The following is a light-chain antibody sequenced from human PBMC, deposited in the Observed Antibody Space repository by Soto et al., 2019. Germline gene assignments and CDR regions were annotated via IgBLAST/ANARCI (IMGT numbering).Light chain of an antibody. CDR2: DAS. CDR3: QNYNSYSEA. CDR1: QSISSW. V-gene: IGKV1-5*01. Sequence: DIQITHSPSTLSASVVDRVTITCLASQSISSWLAWYQQKPGKAPKLLIYDASSLESGVPSRFSGSGSGTEFTLTISSLQPEDFATYYCQNYNSYSEAFGQGTKVDIK. J-gene: IGKJ1*01.